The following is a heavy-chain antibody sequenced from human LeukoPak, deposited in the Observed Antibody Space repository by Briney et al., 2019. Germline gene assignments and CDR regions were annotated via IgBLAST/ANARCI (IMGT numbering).Heavy chain of an antibody. J-gene: IGHJ3*02. CDR3: ARSATGDAFDI. Sequence: PSETLSLTCTVSGGSISSYYWSWIRQPPGKGLGWIGYIYYSGSTNYNPSPKSRVTISVDTSKNQFSLKLSSVTAADTAVYYCARSATGDAFDIWGQGTMVTVSS. CDR1: GGSISSYY. V-gene: IGHV4-59*01. D-gene: IGHD1-1*01. CDR2: IYYSGST.